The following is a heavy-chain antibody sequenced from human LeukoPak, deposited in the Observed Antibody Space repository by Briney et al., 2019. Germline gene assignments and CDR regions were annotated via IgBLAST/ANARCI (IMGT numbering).Heavy chain of an antibody. CDR1: GYSFTSYW. CDR2: IYPGDSDT. CDR3: ARRAQLWGPVFDY. D-gene: IGHD5-18*01. J-gene: IGHJ4*02. V-gene: IGHV5-51*01. Sequence: GESLKISCKGSGYSFTSYWIGWVRQLPGKGLEGMGIIYPGDSDTRYSPSFQGQVTISADKSISTAYLQWSSLKASDTAMYYCARRAQLWGPVFDYWGQRTLVTVSS.